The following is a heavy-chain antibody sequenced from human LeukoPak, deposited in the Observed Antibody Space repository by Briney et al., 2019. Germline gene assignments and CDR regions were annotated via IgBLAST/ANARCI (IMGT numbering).Heavy chain of an antibody. J-gene: IGHJ3*02. CDR2: INPNSGGT. V-gene: IGHV1-2*02. D-gene: IGHD1-14*01. Sequence: ASVKVSCKASGYTFTGYYMHWVRQAPGQGLERMGWINPNSGGTNYAQKFQGRVTMTRDTSISTAYMELSRLRSDDTAVYYCARDPTVYEGGAFDIWGQGTMVTVSS. CDR1: GYTFTGYY. CDR3: ARDPTVYEGGAFDI.